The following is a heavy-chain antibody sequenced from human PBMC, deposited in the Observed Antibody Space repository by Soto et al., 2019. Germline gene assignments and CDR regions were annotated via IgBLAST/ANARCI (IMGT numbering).Heavy chain of an antibody. J-gene: IGHJ5*02. CDR1: GFSLSTSGVG. Sequence: SGPTLVNPPQTLTLTCTFSGFSLSTSGVGVGWIRQPPGKALEWLALIYWDDDKRYSPSLKSRLTITKDTSKNQVVLTMTNMDPVETPTNYCPLITWPPRNENWSAPGGKG. CDR2: IYWDDDK. D-gene: IGHD1-1*01. V-gene: IGHV2-5*02. CDR3: PLITWPPRNENWSAP.